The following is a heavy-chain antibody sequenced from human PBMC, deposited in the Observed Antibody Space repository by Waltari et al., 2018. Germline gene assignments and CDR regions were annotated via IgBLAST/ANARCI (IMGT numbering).Heavy chain of an antibody. D-gene: IGHD3-10*01. CDR3: ARDRSPITMVQGAKDY. J-gene: IGHJ4*02. V-gene: IGHV1-46*01. CDR1: GYTFTSYY. Sequence: QVQLVQSGAEVKKPGASVKVSCKASGYTFTSYYMHWVRQAPGQGLEWMGIINPSGGSTSYAQKFQGRVTMTRDTSTSTVYMELSSLRSEDTAVYYCARDRSPITMVQGAKDYWGQGTLVTVSS. CDR2: INPSGGST.